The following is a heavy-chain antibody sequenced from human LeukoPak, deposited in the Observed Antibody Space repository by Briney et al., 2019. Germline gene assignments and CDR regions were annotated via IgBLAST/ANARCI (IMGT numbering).Heavy chain of an antibody. D-gene: IGHD3-10*01. CDR1: GGSFSDYY. CDR3: ARGGGGTGRITMVRPYFDY. CDR2: INHSGST. Sequence: SETLSLTCAVYGGSFSDYYWSWIRQPPGKGLEWIGEINHSGSTNYNPSLKSRVTISVDTSKNQFSLKLSSVTAADTAVYYCARGGGGTGRITMVRPYFDYWGQGTLVTVSS. J-gene: IGHJ4*02. V-gene: IGHV4-34*01.